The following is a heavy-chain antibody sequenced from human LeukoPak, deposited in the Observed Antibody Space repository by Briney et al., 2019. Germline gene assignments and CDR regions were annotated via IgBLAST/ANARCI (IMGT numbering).Heavy chain of an antibody. Sequence: SETLSLTCAVYGGSFSGYYWSWIRQPPGKGLEWIGEINHSGSTNYNPSLKSRVTISVDTSKNQFSLKLSSVTAADTAVYYCARHLYYYDGSGYQDYWGQGTLVTVSS. D-gene: IGHD3-22*01. CDR3: ARHLYYYDGSGYQDY. J-gene: IGHJ4*02. CDR2: INHSGST. V-gene: IGHV4-34*01. CDR1: GGSFSGYY.